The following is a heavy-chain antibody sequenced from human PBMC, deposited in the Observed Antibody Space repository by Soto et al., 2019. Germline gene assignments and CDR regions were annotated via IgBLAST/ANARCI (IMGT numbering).Heavy chain of an antibody. CDR3: AISYSSGWVDWFDP. J-gene: IGHJ5*02. CDR1: GGSISSSSYY. V-gene: IGHV4-39*01. D-gene: IGHD6-19*01. Sequence: PSETLSLTCTVSGGSISSSSYYWGWIRQPPGKGLEWIGSIYYSGSTYYNPSLKSRVTISVDTSKNQFSLKLSSVTAADTAVYYCAISYSSGWVDWFDPWGQGTLVTVSS. CDR2: IYYSGST.